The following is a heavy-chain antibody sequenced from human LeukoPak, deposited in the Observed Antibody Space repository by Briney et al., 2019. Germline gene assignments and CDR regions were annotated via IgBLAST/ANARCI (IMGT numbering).Heavy chain of an antibody. CDR1: GFTFSSYA. CDR2: ISGSGGNT. D-gene: IGHD6-13*01. J-gene: IGHJ6*02. CDR3: AKGQQQLATYHCYYAMDV. V-gene: IGHV3-23*01. Sequence: GASLRLSCAASGFTFSSYAMTWVRQIAGGGLEWVSAISGSGGNTYYADSVKGRFTISRDNSKNTLYLQMNSLKAEDTAVYYCAKGQQQLATYHCYYAMDVWGQGTTVTVSS.